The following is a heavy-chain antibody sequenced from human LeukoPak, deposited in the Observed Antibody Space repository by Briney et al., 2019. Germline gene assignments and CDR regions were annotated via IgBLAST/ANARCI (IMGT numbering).Heavy chain of an antibody. V-gene: IGHV3-48*03. CDR3: ARSPDYGGNSETYYFDY. Sequence: PGGSLRLSCAASGFTFSSYEMNWVRQAPGKGLEWVSYISSSGSTIYYADSVKGRFTISRDNAKNSLYLQMNSLRAEDTALYYCARSPDYGGNSETYYFDYWGQGTLVTVSS. J-gene: IGHJ4*02. CDR2: ISSSGSTI. CDR1: GFTFSSYE. D-gene: IGHD4-23*01.